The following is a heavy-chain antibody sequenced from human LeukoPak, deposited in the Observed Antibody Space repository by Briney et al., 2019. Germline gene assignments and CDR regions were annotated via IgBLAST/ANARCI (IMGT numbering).Heavy chain of an antibody. D-gene: IGHD6-13*01. V-gene: IGHV3-30*18. J-gene: IGHJ6*02. Sequence: SYDASDKYYADSVRGRFTISRDNSKHTLYLQMNSLRVEDTAVYYCAKDLLSASWYRDYGLDVWGQGTTVTVSS. CDR2: SYDASDK. CDR3: AKDLLSASWYRDYGLDV.